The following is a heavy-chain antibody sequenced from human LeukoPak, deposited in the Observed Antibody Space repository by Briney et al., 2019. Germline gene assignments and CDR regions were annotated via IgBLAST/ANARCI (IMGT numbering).Heavy chain of an antibody. V-gene: IGHV5-51*01. D-gene: IGHD2-21*02. Sequence: ESLKISCKGSGYSITSYWIGWVRQKPGKGLEWMAIIYPGDSETRYNPSFQSQVTISADKSISTAYLQWSTLKASDTAIYYCARLSSGSDSSGYYYMDVWGKGTTVTVSS. CDR1: GYSITSYW. J-gene: IGHJ6*03. CDR3: ARLSSGSDSSGYYYMDV. CDR2: IYPGDSET.